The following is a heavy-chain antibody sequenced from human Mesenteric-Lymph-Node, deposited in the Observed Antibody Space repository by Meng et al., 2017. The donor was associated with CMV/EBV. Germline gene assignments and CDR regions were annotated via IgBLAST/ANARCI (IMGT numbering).Heavy chain of an antibody. CDR2: IYYSGST. CDR1: GGSISSSSYY. D-gene: IGHD2-2*01. CDR3: ARDLCSSTSCPYYYYYYGMDV. V-gene: IGHV4-39*07. Sequence: SETLSLTCTVSGGSISSSSYYWGWIRQPPGKGLEWIGSIYYSGSTYYNPSLKSRVTISVDTSKNQFSLKLSSVTAADTAVYYCARDLCSSTSCPYYYYYYGMDVWGQGTTVTVSS. J-gene: IGHJ6*02.